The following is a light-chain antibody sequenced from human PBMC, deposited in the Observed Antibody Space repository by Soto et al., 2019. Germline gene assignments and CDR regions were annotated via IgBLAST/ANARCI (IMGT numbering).Light chain of an antibody. CDR1: QGISSY. V-gene: IGKV1-9*01. Sequence: DIQLTQSPSFLSASVGDRVTITCRASQGISSYLAWYQQKPGKAPELLIYAASTLQSGVPSRFSGSGSETDFTLTISSLQPEDSATYYCQQLNTYPPWTFGQGTKVEIK. J-gene: IGKJ1*01. CDR2: AAS. CDR3: QQLNTYPPWT.